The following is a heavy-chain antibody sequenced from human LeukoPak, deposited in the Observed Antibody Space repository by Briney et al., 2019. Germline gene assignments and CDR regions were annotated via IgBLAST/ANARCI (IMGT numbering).Heavy chain of an antibody. J-gene: IGHJ4*02. V-gene: IGHV7-4-1*02. CDR1: GYTFASYA. D-gene: IGHD2-2*01. Sequence: ASVKVSCKASGYTFASYAMHWVRQAPGQGLEWMGWINTNSGNTAYAQDFTGRFIFSMDTSVSTAYLQISSLKAEDTAVYYCARAYRYCSNTNCFFPGYWGQGTLVTVSS. CDR3: ARAYRYCSNTNCFFPGY. CDR2: INTNSGNT.